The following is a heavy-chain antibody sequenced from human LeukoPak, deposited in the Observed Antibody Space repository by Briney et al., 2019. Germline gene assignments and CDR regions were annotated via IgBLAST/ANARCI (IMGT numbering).Heavy chain of an antibody. CDR1: GASISTYY. Sequence: KPSETLSLTCTVSGASISTYYWSWIRQSPGKGLEWIGYLHSRGSPNYNPSLKRRVTISVDTSKNHFSLTLSFVTAADTAVYYCARLQPNSGEWAFDIWGQGTMVTVSS. CDR3: ARLQPNSGEWAFDI. V-gene: IGHV4-59*01. CDR2: LHSRGSP. D-gene: IGHD1-1*01. J-gene: IGHJ3*02.